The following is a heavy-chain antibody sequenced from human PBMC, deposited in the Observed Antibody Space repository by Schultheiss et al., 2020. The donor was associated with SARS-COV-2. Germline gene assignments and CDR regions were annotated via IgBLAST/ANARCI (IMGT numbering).Heavy chain of an antibody. CDR2: INHSGST. Sequence: SQTLSLTCAVSGGSISSSNWWSWVRQPPGKGLEWIGEINHSGSTNYNPSLKSRVTISVDTSKNQFSLKLSSVTAADTAVYYCARSRRGWYAFDYWGQGTLVTVSS. J-gene: IGHJ4*02. D-gene: IGHD6-19*01. CDR3: ARSRRGWYAFDY. CDR1: GGSISSSNW. V-gene: IGHV4-4*02.